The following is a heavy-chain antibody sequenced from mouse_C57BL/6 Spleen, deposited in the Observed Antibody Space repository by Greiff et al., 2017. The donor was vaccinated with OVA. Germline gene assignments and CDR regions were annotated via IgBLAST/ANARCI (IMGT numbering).Heavy chain of an antibody. CDR1: GYTFTDYN. CDR3: ARYYGSSLAWFAY. J-gene: IGHJ3*01. CDR2: INPNNGGT. Sequence: EVKLQESGPELVKPGASVKIPCKASGYTFTDYNMDWVKQSHGKSLEWIGDINPNNGGTIYNQKFKGKATLTVDKSSSTAYMELRSLTSEDTAVYYCARYYGSSLAWFAYWGQGTLVTVSA. D-gene: IGHD1-1*01. V-gene: IGHV1-18*01.